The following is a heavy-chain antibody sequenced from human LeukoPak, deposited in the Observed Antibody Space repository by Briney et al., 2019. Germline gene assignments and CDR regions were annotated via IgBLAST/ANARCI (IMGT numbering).Heavy chain of an antibody. V-gene: IGHV1-2*02. Sequence: GASVKVSCKASGYTFTGYYMHWVRQAPGQGLEWMGWINPNSGGTNYAQKFQGRVTMTRDTSISTAYMGLSRLRSDDTAVYYCARDGYCSSTSCYTFDPWGQGTPVTVSS. J-gene: IGHJ5*02. CDR1: GYTFTGYY. CDR3: ARDGYCSSTSCYTFDP. D-gene: IGHD2-2*03. CDR2: INPNSGGT.